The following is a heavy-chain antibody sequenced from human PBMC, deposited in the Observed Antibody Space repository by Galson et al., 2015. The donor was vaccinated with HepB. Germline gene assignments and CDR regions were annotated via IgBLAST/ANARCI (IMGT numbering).Heavy chain of an antibody. CDR3: ARAGAYSGSYYEWLYYFDY. D-gene: IGHD1-26*01. Sequence: SLRLSCAASGFTFSSYWMHWVRQAPGKGLVWVSRINSDGSSTSYADSVKGRFTISRDNAKNTLYLQMNSLRAEDTAVYYCARAGAYSGSYYEWLYYFDYWGQGTLVTVSS. V-gene: IGHV3-74*01. CDR2: INSDGSST. J-gene: IGHJ4*02. CDR1: GFTFSSYW.